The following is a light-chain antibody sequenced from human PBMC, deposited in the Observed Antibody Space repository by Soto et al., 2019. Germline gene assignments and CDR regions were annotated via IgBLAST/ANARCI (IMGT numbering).Light chain of an antibody. Sequence: DRVMTQSPESLAVSLGERATINCKCSQSVLYSGNNKNHLAWYQQKPGQPPKLLISWASTRESGVPDRFSGSGSGTNFTLSINSLQAEDVAVYYCQQYYSPAYSFGQGTKLEI. CDR3: QQYYSPAYS. J-gene: IGKJ2*03. CDR1: QSVLYSGNNKNH. V-gene: IGKV4-1*01. CDR2: WAS.